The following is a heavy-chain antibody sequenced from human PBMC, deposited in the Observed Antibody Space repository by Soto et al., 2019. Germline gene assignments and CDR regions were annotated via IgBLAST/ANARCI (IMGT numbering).Heavy chain of an antibody. Sequence: QVQLQQWGAGLLKPSETLSLTCAVYGGSFSGYYGSRIRQPPGKGLEWIGKINHSGSTNDNPSLKSRVTMSVDTSKNQFALKLSSVTAADTAVYYCARGGMWIRTRGDYWGQGTLVTVSS. D-gene: IGHD5-18*01. CDR2: INHSGST. V-gene: IGHV4-34*01. J-gene: IGHJ4*02. CDR3: ARGGMWIRTRGDY. CDR1: GGSFSGYY.